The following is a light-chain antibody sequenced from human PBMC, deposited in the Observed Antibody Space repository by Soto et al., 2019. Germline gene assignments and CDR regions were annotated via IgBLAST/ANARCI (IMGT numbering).Light chain of an antibody. CDR2: AAS. CDR1: QSISSY. Sequence: DIQMTQSPSSLSASVGDSVTISCRASQSISSYLNWYRQKPGKAPNLLIYAASNLQSGVPSRFSGSGSGTDFTLTISSLQPEDFATYYCQQTYNTPRTFGQGTKLEI. V-gene: IGKV1-39*01. CDR3: QQTYNTPRT. J-gene: IGKJ2*01.